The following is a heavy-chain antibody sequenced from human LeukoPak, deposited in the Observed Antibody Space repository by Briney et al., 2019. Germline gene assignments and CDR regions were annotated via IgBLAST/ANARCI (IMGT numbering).Heavy chain of an antibody. Sequence: GRSLRLSCAASGFTFSSYAMHWVRQAPGKGLEWVAVISYDGSNKYYADSVKGRFTISRDNSKNTLYLQMNSLRAEDTAVYYCARDRYSSGSLDYWGQGTLVTVSS. CDR1: GFTFSSYA. CDR3: ARDRYSSGSLDY. D-gene: IGHD3-10*01. J-gene: IGHJ4*02. V-gene: IGHV3-30*04. CDR2: ISYDGSNK.